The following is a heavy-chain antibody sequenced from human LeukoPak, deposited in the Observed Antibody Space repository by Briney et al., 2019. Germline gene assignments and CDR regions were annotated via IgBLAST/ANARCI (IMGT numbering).Heavy chain of an antibody. V-gene: IGHV3-9*01. D-gene: IGHD3-3*01. CDR2: ISWNSGSI. CDR1: GFTFDDYA. CDR3: AGGPIFGNYYYYVDV. Sequence: PAGRSLRLSCAASGFTFDDYAMHWVRQAPGKGLEWVSGISWNSGSIGYADSVKGRFTISRDNAKNSLYLQMNSLRAEDTALYYCAGGPIFGNYYYYVDVWGKGTTVTVSS. J-gene: IGHJ6*03.